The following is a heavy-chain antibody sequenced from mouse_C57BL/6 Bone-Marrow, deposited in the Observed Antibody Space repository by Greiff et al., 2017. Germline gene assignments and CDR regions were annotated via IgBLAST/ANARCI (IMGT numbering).Heavy chain of an antibody. CDR3: SSFDGNYFDF. Sequence: VQLKESGAELVRPGASVKLSCTASGFNIKDDYIHWVKQRPEQGLEWIGWIDPEIGDTEYASKFQGTATITSDTSSNTAYLQLSSLTSADDAVYYCSSFDGNYFDFWGQGTPLTVAS. V-gene: IGHV14-4*01. D-gene: IGHD2-3*01. CDR1: GFNIKDDY. J-gene: IGHJ2*01. CDR2: IDPEIGDT.